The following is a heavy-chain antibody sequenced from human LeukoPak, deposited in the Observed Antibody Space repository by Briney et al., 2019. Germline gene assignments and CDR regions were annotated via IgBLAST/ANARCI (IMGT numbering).Heavy chain of an antibody. Sequence: GGSLRLSCAASGFTFSSYCMHWVRQAPGKGLEWVAVISYDGSNKYYADSVKGRFTISRDNSKNTLYLQMNSLRAEDTAVYYCTKDRVLRFLEWLSNYYYYYGMDVWGQGTTVTVSS. V-gene: IGHV3-30*18. CDR1: GFTFSSYC. CDR2: ISYDGSNK. CDR3: TKDRVLRFLEWLSNYYYYYGMDV. D-gene: IGHD3-3*01. J-gene: IGHJ6*02.